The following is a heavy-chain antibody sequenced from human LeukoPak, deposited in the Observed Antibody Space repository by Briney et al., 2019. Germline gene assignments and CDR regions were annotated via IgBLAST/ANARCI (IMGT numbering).Heavy chain of an antibody. Sequence: ASVKVSCKASGYTFTSYDINWVRQATGQGLEWMGWMNLNSGNTGYAQKFQARVSMTRNTSISTAYMELSSLRSEDTAVYYCTRGLVVLSATSWAFDIWGHGTMVTVSS. CDR3: TRGLVVLSATSWAFDI. CDR1: GYTFTSYD. D-gene: IGHD2-15*01. V-gene: IGHV1-8*01. J-gene: IGHJ3*02. CDR2: MNLNSGNT.